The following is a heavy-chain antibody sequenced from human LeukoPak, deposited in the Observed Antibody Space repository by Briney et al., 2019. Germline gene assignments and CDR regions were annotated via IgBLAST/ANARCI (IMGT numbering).Heavy chain of an antibody. D-gene: IGHD3-10*01. Sequence: VASVKVSCKASGYTFTAYYIHWVRQAPGQGLEWMGWIATNSGATDYAQQFQGRVTMTRDTSINTHYMELKNLISDDTAVYFCARGVGSGTDKRFDFWGQGTLVTVSS. CDR2: IATNSGAT. CDR1: GYTFTAYY. V-gene: IGHV1-2*02. CDR3: ARGVGSGTDKRFDF. J-gene: IGHJ4*02.